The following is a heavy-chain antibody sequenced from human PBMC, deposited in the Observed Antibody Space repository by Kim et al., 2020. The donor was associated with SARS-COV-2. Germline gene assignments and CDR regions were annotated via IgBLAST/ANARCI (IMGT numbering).Heavy chain of an antibody. CDR1: GGSISSSSYY. J-gene: IGHJ5*02. Sequence: SETLSLTCTVSGGSISSSSYYWGWIRQPPGKGLEWIGRIYYSGSTYYNPSLKSRVTISVDTSKNQFSLKLSSVTAADTAVYYCARLVGPYDILTGVNWFDPWGQGTLVTVSS. CDR2: IYYSGST. D-gene: IGHD3-9*01. V-gene: IGHV4-39*01. CDR3: ARLVGPYDILTGVNWFDP.